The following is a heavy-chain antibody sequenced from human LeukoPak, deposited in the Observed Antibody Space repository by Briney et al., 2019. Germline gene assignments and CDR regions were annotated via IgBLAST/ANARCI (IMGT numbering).Heavy chain of an antibody. V-gene: IGHV3-9*01. D-gene: IGHD2-15*01. Sequence: GGSLRLSCAASGFTFDDYAMHWVRQAPGKGLEWVSGISWNSGSIGYADSVKGRFTISRDNAKNSLYLQMNSLRAEDTAVYYCARDSEVVVATSSWFDPWGQGTLVTVSS. CDR2: ISWNSGSI. CDR3: ARDSEVVVATSSWFDP. CDR1: GFTFDDYA. J-gene: IGHJ5*02.